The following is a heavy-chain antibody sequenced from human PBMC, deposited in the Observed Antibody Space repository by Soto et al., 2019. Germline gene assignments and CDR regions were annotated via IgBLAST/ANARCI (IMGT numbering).Heavy chain of an antibody. CDR1: GFTFSSYS. CDR3: AREETAWPLAYGLDV. Sequence: PGGSLRLSCAASGFTFSSYSMNWVRQAPGKGLEWVSSISSSSSYIYYAESVKGRFTISRDNAKNSLSLEMDSLRVEDTGVYYCAREETAWPLAYGLDVWGQGTTVTVSS. D-gene: IGHD2-21*02. J-gene: IGHJ6*02. CDR2: ISSSSSYI. V-gene: IGHV3-21*01.